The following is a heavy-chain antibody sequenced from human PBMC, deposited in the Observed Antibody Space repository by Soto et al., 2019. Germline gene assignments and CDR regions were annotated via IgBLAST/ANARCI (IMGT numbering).Heavy chain of an antibody. CDR2: IYPGDSDT. CDR1: GYSFTSYW. D-gene: IGHD2-2*01. CDR3: ARRSHPGYCSSTSCPTRDWFDP. V-gene: IGHV5-51*01. Sequence: GESLKISCKGSGYSFTSYWIGWVRQMPGKGLEWMGIIYPGDSDTRYSPSFQGQVTISADKSISTAYLQWSSLKASDTAMYYCARRSHPGYCSSTSCPTRDWFDPWGQGTLVTVSS. J-gene: IGHJ5*02.